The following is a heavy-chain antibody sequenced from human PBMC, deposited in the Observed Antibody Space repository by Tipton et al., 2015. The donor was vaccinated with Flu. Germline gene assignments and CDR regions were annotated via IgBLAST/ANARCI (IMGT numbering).Heavy chain of an antibody. D-gene: IGHD4-11*01. Sequence: SLRLSCAASGFTFSDYYMSWIRQAPGKGLEWVSHISSSGSIINYADSVKGRFTISRDNSKNTLYLQMNSLRAEDTAVYHCARDIGDTNYILDYWGQGTLVTVSS. CDR1: GFTFSDYY. CDR2: ISSSGSII. V-gene: IGHV3-11*04. CDR3: ARDIGDTNYILDY. J-gene: IGHJ4*02.